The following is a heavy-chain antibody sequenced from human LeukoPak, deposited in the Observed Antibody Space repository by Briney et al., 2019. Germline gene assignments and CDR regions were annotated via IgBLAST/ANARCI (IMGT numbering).Heavy chain of an antibody. V-gene: IGHV1-24*01. CDR3: ATDNPHYDFWSGSRNQYYMDV. J-gene: IGHJ6*03. D-gene: IGHD3-3*01. CDR2: FDPEDGET. Sequence: ASVKVSCKVSGYTLTELSMHWVRQAPGKGLEWMGGFDPEDGETIYAQKFQGRVTMTEDTSTDTAYMELSSLRSEDTAVYYCATDNPHYDFWSGSRNQYYMDVWGKGTTVTVFS. CDR1: GYTLTELS.